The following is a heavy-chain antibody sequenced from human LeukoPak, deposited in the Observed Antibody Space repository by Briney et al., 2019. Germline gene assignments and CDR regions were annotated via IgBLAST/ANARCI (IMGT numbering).Heavy chain of an antibody. D-gene: IGHD2-21*02. J-gene: IGHJ3*02. CDR2: IHRSGSP. CDR3: ARQRGYCGGDCPLGVGAFDI. CDR1: LDSTTSNF. Sequence: PSETLSLTCTVSLDSTTSNFWSWVRQPPGKGLEWIGEIHRSGSPNYNPSLQSRVTISIDRSRNQIALELSSVTAADTAVYYCARQRGYCGGDCPLGVGAFDIWGQGTMFTVSS. V-gene: IGHV4/OR15-8*02.